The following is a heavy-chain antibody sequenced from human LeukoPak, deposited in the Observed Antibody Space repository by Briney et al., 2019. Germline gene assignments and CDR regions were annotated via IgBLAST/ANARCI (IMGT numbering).Heavy chain of an antibody. Sequence: VASVKVSCKASGGTFSSYAISWVRQAPGQGLEWMGGIIPIFGTANYAQKFQGRVTITADESTSTAYMELSSLRSEDTAVYYCARAVAGSPNYYYYGMDVWGQGTTVTVSS. D-gene: IGHD6-19*01. CDR1: GGTFSSYA. J-gene: IGHJ6*02. V-gene: IGHV1-69*01. CDR2: IIPIFGTA. CDR3: ARAVAGSPNYYYYGMDV.